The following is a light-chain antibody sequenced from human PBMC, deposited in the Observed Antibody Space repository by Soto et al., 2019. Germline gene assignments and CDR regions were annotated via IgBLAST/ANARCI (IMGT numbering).Light chain of an antibody. Sequence: EIVLTQSPGTLSLSPGERATLSCRASQSVSSSYLAWYQQKPGQAPRLLIYGASSRATGIPDRFSGSGSGTDFTLTISRLEPEEFAVYYCQQYGSSLYTFGQGTKREIK. CDR1: QSVSSSY. CDR3: QQYGSSLYT. CDR2: GAS. J-gene: IGKJ2*01. V-gene: IGKV3-20*01.